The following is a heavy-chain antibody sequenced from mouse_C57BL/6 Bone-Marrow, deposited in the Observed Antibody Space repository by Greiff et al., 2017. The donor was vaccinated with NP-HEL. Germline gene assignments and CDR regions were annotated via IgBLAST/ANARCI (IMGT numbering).Heavy chain of an antibody. Sequence: VQLQQSGAELVKPGASVKMSCKASGYTFTTYPIEWMKQNHGQSLEWIGNFHPYNDDTKYNEKFKGKATLTVEKSSSTVYLELSRLTSDDSAVYYCARGYYRPRYWYFDVWGTGTTVTVSS. D-gene: IGHD1-1*01. CDR1: GYTFTTYP. J-gene: IGHJ1*03. CDR2: FHPYNDDT. CDR3: ARGYYRPRYWYFDV. V-gene: IGHV1-47*01.